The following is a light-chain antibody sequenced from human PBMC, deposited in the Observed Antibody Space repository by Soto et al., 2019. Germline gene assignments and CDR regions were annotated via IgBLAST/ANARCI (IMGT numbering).Light chain of an antibody. CDR2: DVG. Sequence: QSALTQPPSVSGSPGQSLTISCTGTTSDVGSYNRVSWYQQTPGTAPKLIIYDVGSRPSGVPDRFSGSKSGNTASLTISGLQAEDEADSYCDSYTTSSTYVFGTGTKLTVL. CDR3: DSYTTSSTYV. J-gene: IGLJ1*01. CDR1: TSDVGSYNR. V-gene: IGLV2-18*02.